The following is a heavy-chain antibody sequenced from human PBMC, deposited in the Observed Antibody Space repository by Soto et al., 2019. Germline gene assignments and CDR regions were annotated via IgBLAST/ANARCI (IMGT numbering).Heavy chain of an antibody. D-gene: IGHD2-2*01. CDR1: NDSVLTSVYY. J-gene: IGHJ4*02. CDR2: IYYTGTT. V-gene: IGHV4-39*01. CDR3: ARSWNLALVPAAYFDS. Sequence: SETLSLTCTVSNDSVLTSVYYWAWIRQPPGKGLEWIGTIYYTGTTYYNPSLQSRVTISIDTSKNQFSLNLNSVTAADTAVYYCARSWNLALVPAAYFDSWGQGTMVTVSS.